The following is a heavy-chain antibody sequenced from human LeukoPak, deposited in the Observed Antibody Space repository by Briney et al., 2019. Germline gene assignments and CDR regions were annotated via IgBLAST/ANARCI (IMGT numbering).Heavy chain of an antibody. V-gene: IGHV4-61*02. D-gene: IGHD1-1*01. CDR1: GDPITSCSYY. CDR2: IYTRGST. CDR3: VSLQAEAPGGFDI. J-gene: IGHJ3*02. Sequence: SETLSLTFTVSGDPITSCSYYWTSFRRPGGEGLEWIWRIYTRGSTDYNPSLESRVTISVDTSKNQFSLRLSSVTAADTAVYYCVSLQAEAPGGFDIWGQGTMVTVSS.